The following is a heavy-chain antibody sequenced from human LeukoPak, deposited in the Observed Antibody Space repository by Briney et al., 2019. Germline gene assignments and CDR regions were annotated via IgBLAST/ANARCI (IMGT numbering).Heavy chain of an antibody. V-gene: IGHV1-46*01. CDR3: ARTAARRFDY. CDR2: INPTGGST. CDR1: GYTFTSYA. D-gene: IGHD6-6*01. Sequence: ASVKVSCKASGYTFTSYAMHWVRQAPGQGLEWMGIINPTGGSTTYAQKFQGRVTMTRDTSTSTVYMELSSLRSDDTAVYYCARTAARRFDYWGQGTLVTVSS. J-gene: IGHJ4*02.